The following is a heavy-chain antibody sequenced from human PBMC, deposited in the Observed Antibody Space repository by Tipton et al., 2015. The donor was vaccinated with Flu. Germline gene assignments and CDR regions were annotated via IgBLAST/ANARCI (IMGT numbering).Heavy chain of an antibody. V-gene: IGHV3-7*01. CDR1: GFTFTSFA. CDR3: ARAVGGSGSY. Sequence: SLRLSCAASGFTFTSFAMNWVRQSPGKGLEWVANIKQDGSVKYYVDSVKGRFTISRDNAKNSLYLQMNSLRGDDSAVYYCARAVGGSGSYWGQGTLVTVSS. J-gene: IGHJ4*02. CDR2: IKQDGSVK. D-gene: IGHD3-10*01.